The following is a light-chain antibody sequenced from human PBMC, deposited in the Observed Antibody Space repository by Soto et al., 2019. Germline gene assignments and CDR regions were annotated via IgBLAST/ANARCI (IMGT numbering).Light chain of an antibody. Sequence: EIVLTQSPATLSLSPGERATLSCRASQSVSSYLAWYQQKPGQAPRLLIYGASTRATGIPARFSGSGSGTDFTLTISRLEPEDSAVYHCQQYGSSPTTFGQGTKVDI. CDR1: QSVSSY. V-gene: IGKV3-20*01. J-gene: IGKJ1*01. CDR3: QQYGSSPTT. CDR2: GAS.